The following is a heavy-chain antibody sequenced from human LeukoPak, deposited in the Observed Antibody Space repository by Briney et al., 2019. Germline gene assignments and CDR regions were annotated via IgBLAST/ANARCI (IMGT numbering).Heavy chain of an antibody. D-gene: IGHD2-21*02. CDR1: GFTFSRYS. Sequence: PGGSLRLSCAASGFTFSRYSIDWVRQAPGRGLEWVSSITSSSSYIHYADSVKGRFTISRDNAKNSLYLQMNSLRAEDTAVYYCARTFVVVTAEDAFDIWGQGTMVTVSS. V-gene: IGHV3-21*01. CDR2: ITSSSSYI. J-gene: IGHJ3*02. CDR3: ARTFVVVTAEDAFDI.